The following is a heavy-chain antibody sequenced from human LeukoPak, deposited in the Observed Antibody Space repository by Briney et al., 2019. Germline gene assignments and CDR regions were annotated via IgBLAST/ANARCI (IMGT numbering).Heavy chain of an antibody. CDR3: ARDRAQNTIFGVVRTGFDP. CDR2: ISAYNGNT. Sequence: GASVKVSCKASGYTFTSYSISWVRQAPGQGLEWMGWISAYNGNTNYAQKLQGRVTMTTDTSTSTAYMELRSLRSDDTAVYYCARDRAQNTIFGVVRTGFDPWGQGTLVTVSS. CDR1: GYTFTSYS. J-gene: IGHJ5*02. D-gene: IGHD3-3*01. V-gene: IGHV1-18*01.